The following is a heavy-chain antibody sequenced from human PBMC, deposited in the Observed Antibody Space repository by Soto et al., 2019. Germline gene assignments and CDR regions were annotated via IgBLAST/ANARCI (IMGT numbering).Heavy chain of an antibody. CDR3: ARGGPWRITMVRGVTTTNLLDP. J-gene: IGHJ5*02. Sequence: ASETLSLTCAVYGGSFSGYYWSWIRQPPGKGLEWIGEINHSGSTYYNPSLKSRVTISVDTSKNQFSLKLSSVTAADTAVYYCARGGPWRITMVRGVTTTNLLDPWGQGTLVTVSS. V-gene: IGHV4-34*01. CDR2: INHSGST. CDR1: GGSFSGYY. D-gene: IGHD3-10*01.